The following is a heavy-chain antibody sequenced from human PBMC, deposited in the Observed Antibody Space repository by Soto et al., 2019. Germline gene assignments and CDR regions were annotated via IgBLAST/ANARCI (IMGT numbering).Heavy chain of an antibody. CDR1: GFTFSSFW. V-gene: IGHV3-74*01. CDR3: ARGGVPAAMSY. CDR2: INSDGSNT. D-gene: IGHD2-2*01. Sequence: EVQLVESGGGLVQPGGSLRLSCAASGFTFSSFWMHWVRQAPGEGLVWVSRINSDGSNTNYADSVKGRFTISRDNAKNTLYLQMNSLRAEDTAVYYCARGGVPAAMSYWGQGNLVTVSS. J-gene: IGHJ4*02.